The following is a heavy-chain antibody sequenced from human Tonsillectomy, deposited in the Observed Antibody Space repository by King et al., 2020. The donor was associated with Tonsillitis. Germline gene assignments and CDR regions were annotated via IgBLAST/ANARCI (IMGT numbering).Heavy chain of an antibody. Sequence: VQLVESGGGLVQPGRSLRLSCTASGFTFGDYAMTWFRQAPGKGLEWVGFIRSKAYGGTTEYAASVKGRFTISRDDSKSIAYLQMNSLKTDDTAVYYCTRLRLVRGVIGTWFDPWGQGTLVTVSS. D-gene: IGHD3-10*01. J-gene: IGHJ5*02. CDR3: TRLRLVRGVIGTWFDP. V-gene: IGHV3-49*03. CDR2: IRSKAYGGTT. CDR1: GFTFGDYA.